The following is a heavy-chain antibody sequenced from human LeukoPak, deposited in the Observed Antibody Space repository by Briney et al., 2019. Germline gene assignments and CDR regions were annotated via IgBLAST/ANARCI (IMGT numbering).Heavy chain of an antibody. V-gene: IGHV4-39*01. D-gene: IGHD6-13*01. J-gene: IGHJ6*03. CDR2: IYYSGST. CDR1: GGSISSSSYY. CDR3: ARGRVSSSTWYSTYYYYFYMDV. Sequence: PSETLSLTCTVSGGSISSSSYYWGWIRQPPGKGLEWIGSIYYSGSTYYNPSLKSRVTISVDTSKNQFSLKLSSVTAAGTAVYYCARGRVSSSTWYSTYYYYFYMDVWGKGTTVTVSS.